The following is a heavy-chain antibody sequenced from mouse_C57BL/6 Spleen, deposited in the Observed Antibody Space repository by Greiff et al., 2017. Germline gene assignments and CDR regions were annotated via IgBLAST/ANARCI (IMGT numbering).Heavy chain of an antibody. D-gene: IGHD2-4*01. CDR2: ISSGGSYT. CDR1: GFTFSSYG. CDR3: ARRDDYGGEGLYYFDY. V-gene: IGHV5-6*02. Sequence: EVKLVESGGDLVKPGGSLKLSCAASGFTFSSYGMSWVRQTPDKRLEWVATISSGGSYTYYPDSVKGRFTISRDNAKNTLYLQMSSLKSEDTAMYYCARRDDYGGEGLYYFDYWGQGTTLTVSS. J-gene: IGHJ2*01.